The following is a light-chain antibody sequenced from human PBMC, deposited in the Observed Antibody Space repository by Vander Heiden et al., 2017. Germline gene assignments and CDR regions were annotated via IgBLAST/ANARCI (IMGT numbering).Light chain of an antibody. V-gene: IGKV1-39*01. CDR2: AAS. CDR3: QQSDSTPYT. Sequence: TQMTQPPSSLSASVGDRVTITCRASQSISSYLNWYQQKPGKAPKLLIYAASSLQSGVPSRFNGSGSGTDFTLTISSLQPEDFATYYCQQSDSTPYTFGQGTKLEIK. CDR1: QSISSY. J-gene: IGKJ2*01.